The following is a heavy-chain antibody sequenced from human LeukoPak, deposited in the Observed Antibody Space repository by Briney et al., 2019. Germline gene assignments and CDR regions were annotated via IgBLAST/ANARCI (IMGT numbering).Heavy chain of an antibody. D-gene: IGHD5-18*01. CDR3: ARTPGNNYGYGWFDT. V-gene: IGHV4-59*01. Sequence: SETLSLTCTVSGGSISTYYWSWIRQPPGKGLEWIGYIYNSGSTNYNPSLKSRVTISVDTSKNQFSLKLNSVTAADTAVYSCARTPGNNYGYGWFDTWGQGTLVTVSS. CDR1: GGSISTYY. CDR2: IYNSGST. J-gene: IGHJ5*02.